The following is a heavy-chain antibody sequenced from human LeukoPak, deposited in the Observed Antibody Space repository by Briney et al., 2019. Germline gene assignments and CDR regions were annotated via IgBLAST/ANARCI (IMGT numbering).Heavy chain of an antibody. Sequence: GGSLRLSCAASGLTLSMSWVRQAPGTGLEWVSAITASGGSTYYANSVKGRFTISRDNAKNTLYLQMNSLRAEDTAIYYCAMSGLGELFANWFDPWGQGTLVTVSS. CDR1: GLTLS. CDR2: ITASGGST. D-gene: IGHD3-10*01. CDR3: AMSGLGELFANWFDP. J-gene: IGHJ5*02. V-gene: IGHV3-23*01.